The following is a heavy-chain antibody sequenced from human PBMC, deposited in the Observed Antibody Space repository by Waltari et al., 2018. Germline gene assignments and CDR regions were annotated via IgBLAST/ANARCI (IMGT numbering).Heavy chain of an antibody. V-gene: IGHV1-24*01. J-gene: IGHJ3*02. Sequence: QLQLVQSGAEVKKPGASVKVAGKVSGIPPAGFAMPWVRQAPGKGLEWMGGFDPEDGETIYAQKFQGRVTMTEDTSTDTAYMELSSLRSEDTAVYYCATPWAGYDAFDIWGQGTMVTVSS. CDR2: FDPEDGET. CDR3: ATPWAGYDAFDI. D-gene: IGHD3-16*01. CDR1: GIPPAGFA.